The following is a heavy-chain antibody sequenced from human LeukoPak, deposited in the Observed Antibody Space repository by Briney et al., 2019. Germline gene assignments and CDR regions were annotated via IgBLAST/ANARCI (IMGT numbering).Heavy chain of an antibody. Sequence: SQTLSLTCAISGDSVPSNTVTWNWIRQSPSRGLELLGRTYYRSKWSNDYAVFVKSRITINPDTSKNQFSLQLNSVTPEDTAVYYCARVTSGVFGFWGEGTLVTVSS. CDR1: GDSVPSNTVT. CDR3: ARVTSGVFGF. D-gene: IGHD2-15*01. J-gene: IGHJ4*02. V-gene: IGHV6-1*01. CDR2: TYYRSKWSN.